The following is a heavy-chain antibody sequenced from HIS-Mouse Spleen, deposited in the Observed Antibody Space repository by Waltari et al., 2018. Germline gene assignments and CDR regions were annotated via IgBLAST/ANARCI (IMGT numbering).Heavy chain of an antibody. CDR3: ALGLSSGAFDI. CDR1: GGSFSGYY. V-gene: IGHV4-34*01. J-gene: IGHJ3*02. D-gene: IGHD6-25*01. CDR2: INHSGST. Sequence: QVQLQQWGAGLLKPSETLSLTCAVYGGSFSGYYWSWIRQPPGKGLEWIGEINHSGSTNYNPSLKSRVTISVDTSKNQFSLKLSSVTAADTAVYYCALGLSSGAFDIWGQGTMVTVSS.